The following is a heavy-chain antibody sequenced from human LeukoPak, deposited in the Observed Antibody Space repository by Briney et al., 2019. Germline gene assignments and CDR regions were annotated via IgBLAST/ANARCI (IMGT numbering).Heavy chain of an antibody. CDR1: GYTFTGYN. D-gene: IGHD3-9*01. CDR3: ARVRTLDWVHDAFEM. Sequence: GASVKVSCKASGYTFTGYNIHWVRQAPGQGPEWMGWSSPKSGGTSYAQKFRGRVTMTRDTPINTAYMELSGLRSDDTAVYYCARVRTLDWVHDAFEMWGQGTLVSVSS. V-gene: IGHV1-2*02. J-gene: IGHJ3*02. CDR2: SSPKSGGT.